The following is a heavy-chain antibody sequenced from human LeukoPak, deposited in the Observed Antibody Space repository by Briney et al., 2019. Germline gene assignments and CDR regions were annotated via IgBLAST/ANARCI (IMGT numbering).Heavy chain of an antibody. Sequence: GASVKVSCKASGYTFTGYYMHWVRQAPGQGLEWMGWINPNTGGTKYAQKFQGRVSMTRDKSNNTAYMELSRLRSDDTAMYYCARPLRGLDAFDIWGQGTMVTVSS. CDR2: INPNTGGT. J-gene: IGHJ3*02. CDR1: GYTFTGYY. V-gene: IGHV1-2*02. D-gene: IGHD3-16*01. CDR3: ARPLRGLDAFDI.